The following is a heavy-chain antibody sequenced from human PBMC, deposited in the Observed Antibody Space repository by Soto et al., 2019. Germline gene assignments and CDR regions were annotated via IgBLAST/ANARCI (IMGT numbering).Heavy chain of an antibody. CDR3: ATRDGY. Sequence: QVQLVQSGAEVKKPGASVKVSCKASGDTFTIHYIHWVRQAPGQGLEWMGTINPSGGNTRYGQKFQGRATMTRDPSTTTVYLDLNSLRSEDTGVYYCATRDGYWGQGTLVTVSS. J-gene: IGHJ4*02. CDR2: INPSGGNT. V-gene: IGHV1-46*01. CDR1: GDTFTIHY. D-gene: IGHD2-21*01.